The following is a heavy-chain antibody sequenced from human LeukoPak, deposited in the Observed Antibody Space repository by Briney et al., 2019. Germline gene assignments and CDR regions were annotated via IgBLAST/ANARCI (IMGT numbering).Heavy chain of an antibody. CDR1: GFTFGSYA. J-gene: IGHJ4*02. CDR3: ARVIPYDILTGYPSHADY. D-gene: IGHD3-9*01. Sequence: GGSLRLSCAASGFTFGSYAMHWVRQAPGKGLEYVSAISSNGGSTYYANSVKGRFTISRDNSKNTLYLQMGSLRAEDMAVYYCARVIPYDILTGYPSHADYWGQGTLVTVSS. V-gene: IGHV3-64*01. CDR2: ISSNGGST.